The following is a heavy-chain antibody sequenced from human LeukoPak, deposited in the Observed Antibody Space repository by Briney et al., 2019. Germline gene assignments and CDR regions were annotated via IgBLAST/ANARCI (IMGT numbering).Heavy chain of an antibody. J-gene: IGHJ6*02. D-gene: IGHD3-3*01. CDR2: ISGSGGST. CDR3: AKEEGVLRFLEWLEDYYYGMDV. V-gene: IGHV3-23*01. Sequence: PGGPLRLSCAASGFTFSSYAMSWVRQAPGKGLEWVSAISGSGGSTYYADSVKGRFTISRDNSKNTLYLQMNSLRAEDTAVYYCAKEEGVLRFLEWLEDYYYGMDVWGQGTTVTVSS. CDR1: GFTFSSYA.